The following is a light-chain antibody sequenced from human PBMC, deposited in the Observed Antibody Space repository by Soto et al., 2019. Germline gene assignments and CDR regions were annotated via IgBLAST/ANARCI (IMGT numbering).Light chain of an antibody. J-gene: IGKJ1*01. CDR1: QSISRN. CDR3: QQSYNTPPT. CDR2: AAS. Sequence: DIQMTQSPSSLSASVGDRLTITCRASQSISRNLNWYQQKQGKAPKLLIYAASSLQSGVPSRFSGSGSGTDFTLTISSLQPEDFATYYCQQSYNTPPTFGQGTKVEIK. V-gene: IGKV1-39*01.